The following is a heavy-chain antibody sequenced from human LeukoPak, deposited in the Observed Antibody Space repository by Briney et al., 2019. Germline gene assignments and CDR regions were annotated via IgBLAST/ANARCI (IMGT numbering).Heavy chain of an antibody. J-gene: IGHJ4*02. Sequence: GGSLRLSCAASGFTFSDYYMSWIRQAPGKGLEWVSYISSSGSTIYYADSVKGRFTISRDNAKNSLYLQMNSLRAEDAAVYYCARVDYDILTIADYWGQGTLVTVSS. CDR1: GFTFSDYY. CDR3: ARVDYDILTIADY. V-gene: IGHV3-11*01. CDR2: ISSSGSTI. D-gene: IGHD3-9*01.